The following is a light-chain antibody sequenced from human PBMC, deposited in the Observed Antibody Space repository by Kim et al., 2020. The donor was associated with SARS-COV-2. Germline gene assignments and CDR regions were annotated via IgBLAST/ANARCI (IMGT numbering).Light chain of an antibody. CDR1: QDISNS. J-gene: IGKJ4*01. Sequence: SASTGDRVTITCRASQDISNSLAWYQQKPGKAPERLIYDAFTLQSGVSPRFSGSRSGTDFTLTISSLQSEDFATYYCQQHYIYPLTFGGGTKLEI. CDR3: QQHYIYPLT. V-gene: IGKV1-8*01. CDR2: DAF.